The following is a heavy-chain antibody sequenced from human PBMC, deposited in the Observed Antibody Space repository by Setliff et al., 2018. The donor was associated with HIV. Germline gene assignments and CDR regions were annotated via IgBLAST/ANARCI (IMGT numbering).Heavy chain of an antibody. Sequence: GASLKISCKGSGYSFTTYWIGWVRQRPGKGLEWMGIMNPDGSNTRYSPSFQGQVTISVDESISTAYLQWSSLKASDTAFYYCARFYGSYDVGGFDIWGQGTKVT. D-gene: IGHD3-16*01. CDR1: GYSFTTYW. V-gene: IGHV5-51*01. J-gene: IGHJ3*02. CDR2: MNPDGSNT. CDR3: ARFYGSYDVGGFDI.